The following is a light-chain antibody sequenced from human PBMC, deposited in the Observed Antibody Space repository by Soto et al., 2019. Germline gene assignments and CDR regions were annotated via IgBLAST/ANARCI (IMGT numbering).Light chain of an antibody. V-gene: IGLV2-14*03. CDR3: SSYTSSSTVV. CDR2: DVS. Sequence: QSALTQPASVSGSPGQSITISCTTSSSYISSYNYVSWYQHHTGTAPRLIIYDVSSRPSGISNRFSGSKSGNTVSLTISGLQAEDEADYFCSSYTSSSTVVFGGGTKLTVL. J-gene: IGLJ2*01. CDR1: SSYISSYNY.